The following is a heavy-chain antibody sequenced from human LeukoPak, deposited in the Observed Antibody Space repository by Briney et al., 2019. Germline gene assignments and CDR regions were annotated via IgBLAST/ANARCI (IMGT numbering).Heavy chain of an antibody. J-gene: IGHJ4*02. CDR1: GFTFSSYA. D-gene: IGHD2-2*01. CDR2: ISYDGSNK. V-gene: IGHV3-30-3*01. CDR3: ARDPEGYCSSTSCWLGYFDY. Sequence: SGGSLRLSCAASGFTFSSYAMHWVRQAPGKGLEWVAVISYDGSNKYYADSVKGRFTISRDSSKNTLYLQMNSLRAEDTAVYYCARDPEGYCSSTSCWLGYFDYWGQGTLVTVSS.